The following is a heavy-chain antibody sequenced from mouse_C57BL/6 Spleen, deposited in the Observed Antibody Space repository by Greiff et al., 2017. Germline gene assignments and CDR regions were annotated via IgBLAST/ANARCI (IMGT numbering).Heavy chain of an antibody. CDR1: GYAFSSSW. D-gene: IGHD1-1*01. J-gene: IGHJ3*01. Sequence: QVQLQQSGPELVKPGASVKISCKASGYAFSSSWMNWVKQRPGQGLEWIGRIYPGDGDTNYNGKFKGKATLTADKSSSTAYMQLSSLTSEDAAVYFCARDYYGSSSVAYWGQGTLVTVSA. CDR2: IYPGDGDT. CDR3: ARDYYGSSSVAY. V-gene: IGHV1-82*01.